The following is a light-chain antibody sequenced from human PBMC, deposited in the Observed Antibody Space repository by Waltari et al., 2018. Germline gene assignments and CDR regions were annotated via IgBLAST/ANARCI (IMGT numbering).Light chain of an antibody. Sequence: DIVMTQSPGSLVVSLGDRATTNFKSVQDILYNSNNKNYLAWYQHKPGQSPKLLFYWASTRASGVPDRFSGSGSGTDFTLTISRVQAEDVAIYYCQQYYKTPSFGGGTKVE. CDR2: WAS. CDR1: QDILYNSNNKNY. CDR3: QQYYKTPS. V-gene: IGKV4-1*01. J-gene: IGKJ4*01.